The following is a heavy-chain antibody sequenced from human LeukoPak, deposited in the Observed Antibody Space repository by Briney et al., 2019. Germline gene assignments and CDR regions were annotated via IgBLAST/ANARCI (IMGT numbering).Heavy chain of an antibody. D-gene: IGHD2-2*01. CDR2: IIPTLGIA. CDR3: ARDRGQVPAVPDY. Sequence: SVKVSCKASGGTFSSYAISWVRQAPGQGLEWMGRIIPTLGIANYAQKFQGRVTIAADKSTSTAYMELSSLRSEDTAVYYCARDRGQVPAVPDYWGQGTLVTVSS. CDR1: GGTFSSYA. V-gene: IGHV1-69*04. J-gene: IGHJ4*02.